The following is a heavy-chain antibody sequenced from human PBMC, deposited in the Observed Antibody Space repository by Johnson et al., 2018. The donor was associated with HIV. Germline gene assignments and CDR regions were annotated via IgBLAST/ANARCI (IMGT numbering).Heavy chain of an antibody. V-gene: IGHV3-74*03. Sequence: PVWVARIYNDGSRTTYADSVRGRFTISRDNAKYTVDLQMNSLRVEDTAVYYCAKEHWVGATGDAFDIWGQGTMVTVSS. CDR2: IYNDGSRT. D-gene: IGHD1-26*01. CDR3: AKEHWVGATGDAFDI. J-gene: IGHJ3*02.